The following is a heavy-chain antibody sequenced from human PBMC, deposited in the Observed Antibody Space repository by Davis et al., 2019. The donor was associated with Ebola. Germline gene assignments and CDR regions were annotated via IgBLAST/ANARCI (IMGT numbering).Heavy chain of an antibody. CDR3: ASIAHQGGFDY. Sequence: ASVKVSCKASGYTFTNNAIHWVRQAPGQRLEWMGWITAGNGNTKYSQKFQGRVTITRDTSASTAYMELRSLKSDDTAVYYCASIAHQGGFDYWGQGTLVTVSS. CDR1: GYTFTNNA. J-gene: IGHJ4*02. CDR2: ITAGNGNT. V-gene: IGHV1-3*01. D-gene: IGHD6-13*01.